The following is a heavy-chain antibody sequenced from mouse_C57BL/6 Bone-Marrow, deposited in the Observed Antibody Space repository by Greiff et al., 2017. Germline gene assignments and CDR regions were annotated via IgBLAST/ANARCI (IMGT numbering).Heavy chain of an antibody. CDR2: IYPRSGNT. D-gene: IGHD2-4*01. Sequence: QVQLQQSGAELARPGASVKLSCKASGYTFTSYGISWVKQRPGQGLEWIGEIYPRSGNTYYNEKFKGKATLTADKSSSTAYMELRSLTSEDSAVYFCARSYDYDAGFAYGGQGTLVTVSA. CDR3: ARSYDYDAGFAY. J-gene: IGHJ3*01. V-gene: IGHV1-81*01. CDR1: GYTFTSYG.